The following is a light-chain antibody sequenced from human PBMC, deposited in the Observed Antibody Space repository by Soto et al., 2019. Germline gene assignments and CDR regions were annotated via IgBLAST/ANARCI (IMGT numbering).Light chain of an antibody. CDR1: QSISTY. J-gene: IGKJ1*01. Sequence: DLQMTQFPSSLSASVGDRVTITCRANQSISTYLNWYQQKPGKAPKLLIFAASSLHPGVPSGFSGSGFGTDFTLTISSLQPDDFATYYCHQSFRTPPTFGQGTKVEIK. CDR3: HQSFRTPPT. V-gene: IGKV1-39*01. CDR2: AAS.